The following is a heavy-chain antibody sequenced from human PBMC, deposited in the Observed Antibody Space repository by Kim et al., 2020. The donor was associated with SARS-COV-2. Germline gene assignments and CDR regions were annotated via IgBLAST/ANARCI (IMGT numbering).Heavy chain of an antibody. J-gene: IGHJ4*02. V-gene: IGHV1-3*01. Sequence: SQKFQGRLIITRDTSASTVYMELSSLRSEDTAVYYCAREGHSIASLGFDNWGLGTLVTVSS. D-gene: IGHD3-3*02. CDR3: AREGHSIASLGFDN.